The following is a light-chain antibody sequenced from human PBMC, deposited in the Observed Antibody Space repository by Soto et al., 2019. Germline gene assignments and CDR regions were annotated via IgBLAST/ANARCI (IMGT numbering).Light chain of an antibody. V-gene: IGLV7-46*01. J-gene: IGLJ3*02. CDR2: DAS. CDR1: TGAVTSGHY. Sequence: QAVVTQEPSLTVSAGGAVTLTCGSSTGAVTSGHYPYWFQQKPGQGPRALISDASNKHSWTPARFSGSLLGGKAALTLSGAQPEDEAEYYCSLSYSGAWVFGGGTKVTVL. CDR3: SLSYSGAWV.